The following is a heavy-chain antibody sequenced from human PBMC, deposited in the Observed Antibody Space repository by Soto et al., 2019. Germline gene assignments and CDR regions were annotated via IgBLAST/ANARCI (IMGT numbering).Heavy chain of an antibody. CDR1: GGTFSSYT. J-gene: IGHJ6*02. V-gene: IGHV1-69*08. CDR2: IIPILGIA. Sequence: QVQLVQSGAEVKKPGSSVKVSCKASGGTFSSYTISWVRQAPGQGLEWMGRIIPILGIANYAQKFQGRVTITADKSTSTAYMEVSSLRSEDTAVYYCARDQYRSIRYYGMDVWGQGTTVTVSS. D-gene: IGHD6-13*01. CDR3: ARDQYRSIRYYGMDV.